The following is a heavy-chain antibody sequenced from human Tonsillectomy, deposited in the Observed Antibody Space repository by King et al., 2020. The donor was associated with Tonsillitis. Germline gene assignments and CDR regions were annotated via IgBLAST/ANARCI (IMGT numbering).Heavy chain of an antibody. CDR2: INTNTGNP. J-gene: IGHJ5*02. Sequence: VQLVESGSELKKPGASVKVSCKASGYIFTSYAMNWVRQAPGQGLEWMGWINTNTGNPTYAPGFTGRFAFSLDTSVSTAYLQISSLKAEDTAVYCCARGGITAAGPNNWFDPWGQGARGTGSS. CDR1: GYIFTSYA. V-gene: IGHV7-4-1*02. CDR3: ARGGITAAGPNNWFDP. D-gene: IGHD6-13*01.